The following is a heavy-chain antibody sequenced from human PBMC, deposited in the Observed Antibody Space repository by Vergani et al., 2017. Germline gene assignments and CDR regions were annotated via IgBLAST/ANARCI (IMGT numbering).Heavy chain of an antibody. CDR3: AKDLHEGDGNWYFDL. D-gene: IGHD3-16*01. V-gene: IGHV3-9*01. CDR2: ISWNSGSI. CDR1: GFTFDDYA. Sequence: EVQLVESGGGLVQPGRSLRLSCAASGFTFDDYAMHWVRQAPGKGLEWVSGISWNSGSIGYADSVKGRFTISRDNAKNSLYLQMNSLRAEDTALYYCAKDLHEGDGNWYFDLWGRGTLVTVSS. J-gene: IGHJ2*01.